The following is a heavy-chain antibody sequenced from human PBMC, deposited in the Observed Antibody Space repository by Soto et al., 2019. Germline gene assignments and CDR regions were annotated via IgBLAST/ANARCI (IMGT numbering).Heavy chain of an antibody. J-gene: IGHJ4*02. D-gene: IGHD3-22*01. CDR2: IYYSGST. V-gene: IGHV4-59*01. Sequence: SETLSLTCTVSGGSISSYYWSWIRQPPGQGLEWIGYIYYSGSTNYNPSLKSRVTISVDTSKNQFSLKLSSVTAADTAVYYCARGGLTYYYDSSGYAGFDYWGQGTLVTVS. CDR1: GGSISSYY. CDR3: ARGGLTYYYDSSGYAGFDY.